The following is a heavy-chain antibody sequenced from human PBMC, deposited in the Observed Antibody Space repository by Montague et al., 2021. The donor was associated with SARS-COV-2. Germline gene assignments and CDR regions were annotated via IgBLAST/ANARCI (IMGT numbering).Heavy chain of an antibody. Sequence: SETLSLTCSVSSGSIISSGYYWGWIRQPPGKELEWIGNIYYSGTTYHNPSLQSRGTISVDTSKNHLSLRLSSVTAADTAVYFCARGMIRGVTTPFDYWGQGSQVTVS. V-gene: IGHV4-39*02. CDR3: ARGMIRGVTTPFDY. CDR1: SGSIISSGYY. CDR2: IYYSGTT. J-gene: IGHJ4*02. D-gene: IGHD3-10*01.